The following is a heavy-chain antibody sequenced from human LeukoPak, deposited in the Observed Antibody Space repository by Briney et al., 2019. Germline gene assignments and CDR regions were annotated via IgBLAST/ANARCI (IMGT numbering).Heavy chain of an antibody. Sequence: ASVKVSCKASGYTFTNYDINWVRQATGQGLEWMGYMNPNSGNSGYAQKFQGRVTITTDASTSTAYMELSGLRSEDTALYYCAREGFDYWGQGTLVTVSS. CDR3: AREGFDY. CDR2: MNPNSGNS. V-gene: IGHV1-8*03. J-gene: IGHJ4*02. CDR1: GYTFTNYD.